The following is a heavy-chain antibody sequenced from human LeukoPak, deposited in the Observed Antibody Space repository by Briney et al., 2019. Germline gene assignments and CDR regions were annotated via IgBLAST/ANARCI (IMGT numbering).Heavy chain of an antibody. CDR1: GVTFSIYW. Sequence: PGGSLRLSCASSGVTFSIYWMHCVREAPGRGLVWGSRITSQGSSTSCADSVKGRFTSPRDNAKNTLYLQMNSLRAEDTAVYYCARPDRAGWYYYYYYMDVWGKGTTVTVSS. CDR3: ARPDRAGWYYYYYYMDV. J-gene: IGHJ6*03. D-gene: IGHD6-19*01. CDR2: ITSQGSST. V-gene: IGHV3-74*01.